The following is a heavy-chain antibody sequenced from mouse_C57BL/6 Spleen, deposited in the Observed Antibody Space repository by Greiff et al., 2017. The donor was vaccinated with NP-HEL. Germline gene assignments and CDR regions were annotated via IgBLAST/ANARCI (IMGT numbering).Heavy chain of an antibody. CDR2: INPGSGGT. J-gene: IGHJ2*01. Sequence: VQLQQSGAELVRPGTSVKVSCKASGYAFTNYLIEWVKQRPGQGLEWIGVINPGSGGTNYNEKFKGKATLTADKSSSTAYMQLSSLTSEDSAVYFWARCGLVFDYWGQGTTLTVSS. CDR1: GYAFTNYL. CDR3: ARCGLVFDY. V-gene: IGHV1-54*01.